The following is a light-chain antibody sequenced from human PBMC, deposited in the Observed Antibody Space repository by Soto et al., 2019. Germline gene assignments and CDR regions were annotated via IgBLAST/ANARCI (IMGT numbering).Light chain of an antibody. CDR3: QQSYITPAG. CDR2: AAS. CDR1: QRISTH. V-gene: IGKV1-39*01. J-gene: IGKJ4*01. Sequence: DSQMAQSPSSLSASVGDRVTITCRASQRISTHLNWYQQKPGKAPNLLIYAASSLQSGVPSRFRGSGSGTDFTLTISSLQPEDFATYFCQQSYITPAGFGGGTKVDIK.